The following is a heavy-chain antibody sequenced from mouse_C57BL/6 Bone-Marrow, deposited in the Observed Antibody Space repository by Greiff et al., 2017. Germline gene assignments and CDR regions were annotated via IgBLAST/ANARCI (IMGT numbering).Heavy chain of an antibody. CDR2: IRLKSDNYAT. D-gene: IGHD4-1*01. J-gene: IGHJ3*01. CDR1: GFTFSNYW. Sequence: EVMLVESGGGLVQPGGSMKLSCVASGFTFSNYWMNWVRQSPEKGLEWVAQIRLKSDNYATHYAESVKGRFTISRDDSKSSVYLQMNNLRAEDTGIYYCQDWAWFAYWGQGTRVTVSA. CDR3: QDWAWFAY. V-gene: IGHV6-3*01.